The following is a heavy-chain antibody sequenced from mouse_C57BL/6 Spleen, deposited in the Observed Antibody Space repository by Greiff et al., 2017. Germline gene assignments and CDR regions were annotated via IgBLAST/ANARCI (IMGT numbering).Heavy chain of an antibody. Sequence: EVQGVESGGGLVKPGGSLKLSCAASGFTFSSYAMSWVRQTPEKRLEWVATISDGGSYTYYPDNVKGRFTISRDNAKNNLYLQMSHLNSEDTAMYYCAKETGAWFAYWGQGTLVTVSA. CDR3: AKETGAWFAY. CDR1: GFTFSSYA. J-gene: IGHJ3*01. CDR2: ISDGGSYT. V-gene: IGHV5-4*01. D-gene: IGHD4-1*01.